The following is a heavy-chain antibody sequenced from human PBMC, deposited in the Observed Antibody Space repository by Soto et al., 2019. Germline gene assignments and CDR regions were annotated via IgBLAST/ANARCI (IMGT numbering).Heavy chain of an antibody. V-gene: IGHV4-34*01. D-gene: IGHD5-18*01. CDR3: ARVPLPIQLWRRYYFDY. CDR2: INHSGST. CDR1: GGSFSGYY. Sequence: QVQLQQWGAGLLKPSETLSLTCAVYGGSFSGYYWSWIRQPPGKGLEWIGEINHSGSTNYNLSLKSRVTISVDTSKNQFSLKLSSVTAADTAVYYCARVPLPIQLWRRYYFDYWGQGTLVTVSS. J-gene: IGHJ4*02.